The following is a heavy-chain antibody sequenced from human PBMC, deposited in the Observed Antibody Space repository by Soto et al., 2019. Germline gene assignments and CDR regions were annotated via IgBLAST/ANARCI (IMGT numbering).Heavy chain of an antibody. CDR2: IYYTGST. CDR3: AREFSNSPEAFDS. Sequence: QVHLQESGPGQVKPSETLSLICTVSGCSVNSDDYYWSWIRQPPGRGLEWIGYIYYTGSTNYNPSLQSRVSISVDTSRNQFSLKLSSVTAADTAVYYCAREFSNSPEAFDSWGQGSLVTVSS. CDR1: GCSVNSDDYY. J-gene: IGHJ4*02. D-gene: IGHD6-6*01. V-gene: IGHV4-61*08.